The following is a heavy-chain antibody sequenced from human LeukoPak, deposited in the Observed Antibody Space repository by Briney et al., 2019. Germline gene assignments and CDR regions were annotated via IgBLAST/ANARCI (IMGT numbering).Heavy chain of an antibody. CDR1: GGSFRGYY. J-gene: IGHJ4*02. CDR3: ARLYSSGYCFDY. V-gene: IGHV4-34*01. D-gene: IGHD3-22*01. CDR2: INDSGST. Sequence: SETLSLTCAVYGGSFRGYYWSWIRQPPGKGLEWIGEINDSGSTHYNTSLNSRVTISVDTSKNQVYLKLSSVTAADTAIYYCARLYSSGYCFDYWGQGTLVTVSS.